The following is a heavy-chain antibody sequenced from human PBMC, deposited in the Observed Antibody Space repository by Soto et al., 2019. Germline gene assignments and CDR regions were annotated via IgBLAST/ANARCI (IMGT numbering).Heavy chain of an antibody. CDR3: AKGRLSYSGSLRQLDY. J-gene: IGHJ4*02. CDR1: GFTFIRYG. D-gene: IGHD1-26*01. CDR2: ISYDGSNK. V-gene: IGHV3-30*18. Sequence: GSLRLSCAASGFTFIRYGMHWVRQAPGKGLEWVAVISYDGSNKYYADSVKGRFTISRDNSKNTLYLQMNSLRAEDTAVYYCAKGRLSYSGSLRQLDYWGQGTLVTVSS.